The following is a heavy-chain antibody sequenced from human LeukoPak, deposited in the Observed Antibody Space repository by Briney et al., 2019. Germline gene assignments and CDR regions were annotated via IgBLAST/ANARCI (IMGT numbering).Heavy chain of an antibody. D-gene: IGHD2-15*01. CDR2: ISSNGGST. Sequence: PGGSLRLSCAASGFTFSSYAMHWVRQAPGKGLEYVSAISSNGGSTYYANSVMGRFTISRDNSKNTLYLQMGSLRAEDMAVYYCARNTLPGGYNWFDPWGQGTLVTVSS. CDR3: ARNTLPGGYNWFDP. J-gene: IGHJ5*02. CDR1: GFTFSSYA. V-gene: IGHV3-64*01.